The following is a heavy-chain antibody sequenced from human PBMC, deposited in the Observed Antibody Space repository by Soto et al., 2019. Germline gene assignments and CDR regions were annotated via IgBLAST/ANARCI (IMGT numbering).Heavy chain of an antibody. CDR3: AADPRFLEWFSPCYGMDV. D-gene: IGHD3-3*01. Sequence: GASVKVSCKASGFTFTSSAVQWVRQARGQRLEWIGWIVVGSGNTNYAQKFQERVTITRDMSTSTAYMELSSLRSEDTAVYYCAADPRFLEWFSPCYGMDVWGQGTTVTVSS. J-gene: IGHJ6*02. CDR2: IVVGSGNT. V-gene: IGHV1-58*01. CDR1: GFTFTSSA.